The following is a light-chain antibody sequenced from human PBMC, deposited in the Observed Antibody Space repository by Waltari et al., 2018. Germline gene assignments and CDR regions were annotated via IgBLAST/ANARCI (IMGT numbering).Light chain of an antibody. V-gene: IGLV2-23*01. Sequence: HSALTQPASLSASPGQSITVPYTGTSSDVITYNFPPWYQHHPGKAPNLIIYEGSKRPSGVSDRFSGSKSGYTASLTISGLQAEDEADYYCCSYGFSVVFGGGTKLTVL. CDR2: EGS. CDR1: SSDVITYNF. J-gene: IGLJ3*02. CDR3: CSYGFSVV.